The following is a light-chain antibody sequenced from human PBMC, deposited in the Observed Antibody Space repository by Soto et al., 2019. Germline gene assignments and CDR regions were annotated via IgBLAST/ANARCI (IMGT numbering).Light chain of an antibody. J-gene: IGLJ2*01. CDR2: LNSDGRH. CDR3: QTWGTGIQVL. V-gene: IGLV4-69*01. CDR1: SVQSSYD. Sequence: QPVLTQAPSASASLGASVTLTCTLSSVQSSYDIAWHQQQPEKGPRFVMKLNSDGRHSKGDGIPDRFSGSSSGAERYLTIYSLQFEDEADYYCQTWGTGIQVLFGGGTQLTVL.